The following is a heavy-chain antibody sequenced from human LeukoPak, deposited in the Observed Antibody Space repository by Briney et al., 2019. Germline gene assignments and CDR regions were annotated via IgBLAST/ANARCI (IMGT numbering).Heavy chain of an antibody. CDR2: INGGGSPI. Sequence: GWSLRLSRAASVLIFPRDSMNWVGQAPGKEREGVAYINGGGSPIYYADSVRGRFTISRENADNSLSLHMNRLRAEDTAVYYCVRDNPRCCGVMPANSDDYWGQGTLVTLSS. CDR1: VLIFPRDS. V-gene: IGHV3-48*01. D-gene: IGHD2-21*01. CDR3: VRDNPRCCGVMPANSDDY. J-gene: IGHJ4*02.